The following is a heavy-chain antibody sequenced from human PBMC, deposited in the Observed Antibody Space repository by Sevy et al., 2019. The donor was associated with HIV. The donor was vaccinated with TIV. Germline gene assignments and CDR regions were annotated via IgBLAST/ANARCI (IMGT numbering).Heavy chain of an antibody. Sequence: GGSLRLSCTGSGFTFGDYAMSWIRQAPGKGLEWVGFIRSQTYGGTTEYAASVEGRFTISRDNSKSIAYLQMNSLKTEDTAVYYCTRVLGTISPYYYYGLDVWGQGTTVTVSS. CDR1: GFTFGDYA. D-gene: IGHD3-3*01. J-gene: IGHJ6*02. V-gene: IGHV3-49*03. CDR2: IRSQTYGGTT. CDR3: TRVLGTISPYYYYGLDV.